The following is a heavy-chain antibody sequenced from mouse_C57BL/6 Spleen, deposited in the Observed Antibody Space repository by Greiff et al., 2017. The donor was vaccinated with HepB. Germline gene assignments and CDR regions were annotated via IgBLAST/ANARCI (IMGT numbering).Heavy chain of an antibody. V-gene: IGHV3-6*01. CDR1: GYSITSGYY. CDR2: ISYDGSN. J-gene: IGHJ3*01. Sequence: EVQLQQSGPGLVKPSQSLSLTCSVTGYSITSGYYWNWIRQFPGNKLEWMGYISYDGSNNYNPSLKNRISITRDTSKNQFFLKLNSVTTEDTATYYCARGPYEYDLDSSGYGFAYWGQGTLVTVSA. D-gene: IGHD3-2*02. CDR3: ARGPYEYDLDSSGYGFAY.